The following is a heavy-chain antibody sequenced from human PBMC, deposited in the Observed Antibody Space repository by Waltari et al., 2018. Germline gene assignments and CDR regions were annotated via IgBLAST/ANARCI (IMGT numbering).Heavy chain of an antibody. Sequence: QVQLQESGPGLVKPSETLSLTCAVSGYSISSGYYWGWIRQPPGKGLEWIGSIYHSGSTDYNPSLKSRVTISVDTSKNQFSLKLSSVTAADTAVYYCARAPNYRGNWFDPWGQGTLVTVSS. D-gene: IGHD3-10*01. J-gene: IGHJ5*02. CDR1: GYSISSGYY. CDR2: IYHSGST. CDR3: ARAPNYRGNWFDP. V-gene: IGHV4-38-2*01.